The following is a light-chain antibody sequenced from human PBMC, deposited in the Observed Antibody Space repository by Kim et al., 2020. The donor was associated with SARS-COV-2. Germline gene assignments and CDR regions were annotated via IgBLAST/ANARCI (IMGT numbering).Light chain of an antibody. CDR1: PSLGIS. V-gene: IGKV3-11*01. CDR3: HHHRKWPPAPS. J-gene: IGKJ4*01. CDR2: DAA. Sequence: PEEGASVACRARPSLGISIALSQQPRGQAKGLLIYDAAIRATGIPDKFSGSGSGTDFTFTISSLDPEDFAIYICHHHRKWPPAPSFGGGTQVDIK.